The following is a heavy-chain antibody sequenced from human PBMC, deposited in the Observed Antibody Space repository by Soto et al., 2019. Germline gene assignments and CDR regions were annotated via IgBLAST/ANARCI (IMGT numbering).Heavy chain of an antibody. CDR1: GLSFENLA. J-gene: IGHJ6*02. CDR2: ISARSSKT. Sequence: GGSLKLSCVCSGLSFENLAMRWVRQAPGKGLEWVSSISARSSKTYYAGSVKGRFTTSRDNSKNTLFLQMNSLTAEDTAVYYGAKVFYDSGTTFFGVEVWGQGTTVTVSS. V-gene: IGHV3-23*01. D-gene: IGHD3-10*01. CDR3: AKVFYDSGTTFFGVEV.